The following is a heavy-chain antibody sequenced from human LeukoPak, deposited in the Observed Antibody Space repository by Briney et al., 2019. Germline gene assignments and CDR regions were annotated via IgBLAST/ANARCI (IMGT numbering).Heavy chain of an antibody. CDR3: ARDHVALGLCDY. D-gene: IGHD3/OR15-3a*01. J-gene: IGHJ4*02. V-gene: IGHV1-46*03. Sequence: ASVKVSCKASGYTFTSYYMHWVRQAPGQGLEWMGIIDPSGGSTSYAQKFQGRVTMTRDTSTSTVYMELSSLRSEDTAVYYCARDHVALGLCDYWGQGTVVTVSS. CDR1: GYTFTSYY. CDR2: IDPSGGST.